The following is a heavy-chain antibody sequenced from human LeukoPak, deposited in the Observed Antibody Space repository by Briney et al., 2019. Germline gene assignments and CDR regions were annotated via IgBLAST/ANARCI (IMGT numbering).Heavy chain of an antibody. D-gene: IGHD3-10*01. V-gene: IGHV3-30*03. J-gene: IGHJ4*02. Sequence: GGSLRLSCAASGFTFSSYGMHWVRQAPGKGLEWAAVISYDGSNKYYADSVKGRFTISRDNSKNTLYLQMNSLRPEDTAVYYCARDSGSGSYSGYWGQGTLVTVSS. CDR3: ARDSGSGSYSGY. CDR2: ISYDGSNK. CDR1: GFTFSSYG.